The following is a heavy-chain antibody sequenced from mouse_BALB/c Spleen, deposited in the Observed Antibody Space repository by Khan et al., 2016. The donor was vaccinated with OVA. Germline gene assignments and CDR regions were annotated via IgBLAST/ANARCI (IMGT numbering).Heavy chain of an antibody. J-gene: IGHJ4*01. CDR1: GYSITSDYA. V-gene: IGHV3-2*02. CDR2: ISYSGST. D-gene: IGHD2-3*01. CDR3: ARDGSRYNYAMDY. Sequence: EVKLLESGPGLVKPSQSLSLTCTVTGYSITSDYAWNWIRQFPGNKLEWMGYISYSGSTNYNPDLKSRISITRHTSKNQFFLQLNSVTTEDTATYNCARDGSRYNYAMDYWGQGTSVTVSS.